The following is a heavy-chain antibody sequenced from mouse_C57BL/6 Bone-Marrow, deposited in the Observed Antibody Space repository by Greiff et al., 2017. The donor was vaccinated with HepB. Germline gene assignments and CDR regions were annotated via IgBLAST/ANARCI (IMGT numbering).Heavy chain of an antibody. CDR1: GYTFTDYN. CDR2: INPNNGGT. J-gene: IGHJ2*01. D-gene: IGHD2-12*01. V-gene: IGHV1-22*01. CDR3: GRGLLLRRAFDY. Sequence: EVKLVESGPELVKPGASVKMSCKASGYTFTDYNMHWVKQRPGQSLEWIGDINPNNGGTSYNQKFKGKATLTVNKSSSTAYMELRSLTSEDSAVYYCGRGLLLRRAFDYWGQGTTLTVSS.